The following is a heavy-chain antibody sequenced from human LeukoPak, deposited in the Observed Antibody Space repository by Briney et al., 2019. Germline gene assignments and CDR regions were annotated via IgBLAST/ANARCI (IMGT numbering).Heavy chain of an antibody. Sequence: GGSLRLSCAASGFTVTNNYMSWVRQAPGKGLEWVSVIYAGGTTSYADSVKGRFTISRDSSKNTLYLQMNSLRAEDTAVCYCAREGYASGTRYGMDVWGQGTTVTVSS. V-gene: IGHV3-66*01. CDR1: GFTVTNNY. D-gene: IGHD3-10*01. J-gene: IGHJ6*02. CDR3: AREGYASGTRYGMDV. CDR2: IYAGGTT.